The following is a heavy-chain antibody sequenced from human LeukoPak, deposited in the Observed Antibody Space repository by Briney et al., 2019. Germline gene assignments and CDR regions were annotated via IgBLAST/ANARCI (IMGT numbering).Heavy chain of an antibody. D-gene: IGHD6-19*01. Sequence: TSETLSLTCAVYGGYFGGYYWSWIRQPPGKGLEWIGEINHSGSTNYNPSLKSRVTISVDTSKNQFSLKLSSVTAADTAIYYCARSSSSTFDPWGRGTLVTVSS. J-gene: IGHJ5*02. V-gene: IGHV4-34*01. CDR1: GGYFGGYY. CDR2: INHSGST. CDR3: ARSSSSTFDP.